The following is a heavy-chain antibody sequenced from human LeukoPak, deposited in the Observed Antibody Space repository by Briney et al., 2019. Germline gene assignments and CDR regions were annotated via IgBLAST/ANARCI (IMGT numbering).Heavy chain of an antibody. Sequence: SETLSLTCAVYGGSFSGYYWSWIRQPPGKGLEWIGEINHSGSTNYNPSLKSRVTISVDTYKDQFSLKLSSVTAADTAVYYCATHMYSGSYFWFDPWGQGTLVTVSS. CDR3: ATHMYSGSYFWFDP. D-gene: IGHD1-26*01. CDR1: GGSFSGYY. V-gene: IGHV4-34*01. CDR2: INHSGST. J-gene: IGHJ5*02.